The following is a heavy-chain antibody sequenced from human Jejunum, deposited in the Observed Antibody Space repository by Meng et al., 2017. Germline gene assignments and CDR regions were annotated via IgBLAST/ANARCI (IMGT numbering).Heavy chain of an antibody. V-gene: IGHV3-43*01. J-gene: IGHJ6*02. CDR2: ITWDGTST. D-gene: IGHD6-13*01. CDR1: GFTFDDYT. Sequence: GESLKISCAASGFTFDDYTMHWVRQAPGKGLEWVSLITWDGTSTHYADSVKGRFTISRDNSKNSLYLLMSNLRSEDTALYYCAKDKSSSWYKEEYYGMDAWGQGTTVTVSS. CDR3: AKDKSSSWYKEEYYGMDA.